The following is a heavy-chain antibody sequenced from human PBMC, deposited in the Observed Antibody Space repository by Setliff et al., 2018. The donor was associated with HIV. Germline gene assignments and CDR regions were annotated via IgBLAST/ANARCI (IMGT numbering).Heavy chain of an antibody. V-gene: IGHV1-18*01. CDR3: AREPPIRIAAAGTRRDYYYYGMDV. CDR2: ISAYNGNT. J-gene: IGHJ6*02. Sequence: ASVKVSCKASGYTFTSYGISWVRQAPGQGLEWMGWISAYNGNTHYAQKLQGRVTMTTDTSTSTAYMELRSLRSDDTAVYYCAREPPIRIAAAGTRRDYYYYGMDVWGQGTTVTVSS. CDR1: GYTFTSYG. D-gene: IGHD6-13*01.